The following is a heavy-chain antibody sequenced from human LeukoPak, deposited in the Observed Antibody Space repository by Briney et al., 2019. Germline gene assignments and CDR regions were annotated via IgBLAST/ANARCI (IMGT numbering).Heavy chain of an antibody. D-gene: IGHD1-26*01. CDR3: AREGEWEPFDY. CDR1: GFTSSAYW. V-gene: IGHV3-74*01. J-gene: IGHJ4*02. Sequence: GGSLRLSCAASGFTSSAYWMHWVRQVPGKGLVWVSRINSDVSTTNYADSVKGRFTISRDNAKNTLYLQMNSLRAADTAVYYCAREGEWEPFDYWGQGTPVTVSS. CDR2: INSDVSTT.